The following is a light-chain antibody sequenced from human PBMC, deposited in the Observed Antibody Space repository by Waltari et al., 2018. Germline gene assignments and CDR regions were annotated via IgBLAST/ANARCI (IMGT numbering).Light chain of an antibody. J-gene: IGKJ3*01. CDR2: GGS. CDR3: QQLNNWPFT. Sequence: EIVMTQSPATLSVSPGERATLSCRASQSVSSKLAWFQQKTGQAPRLLIYGGSTRATGIPARFSGSGSGTDFTLIISSLQSEDFADYYCQQLNNWPFTFGPGTKVDIK. CDR1: QSVSSK. V-gene: IGKV3-15*01.